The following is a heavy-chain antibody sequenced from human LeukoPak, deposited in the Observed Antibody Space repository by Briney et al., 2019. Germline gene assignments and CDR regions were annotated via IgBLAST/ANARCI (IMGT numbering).Heavy chain of an antibody. CDR1: GGSFSGYY. J-gene: IGHJ4*02. V-gene: IGHV4-34*09. CDR2: IYYSGST. Sequence: SETLSLTCAVYGGSFSGYYWNWIRQHPGKDLEWIGYIYYSGSTYYNPSLKSRVTISVDTSKNQFSLNLNSVTAADTAVYYCAVSGKVTPIYVFDYWGRGTLVTVSS. D-gene: IGHD4-23*01. CDR3: AVSGKVTPIYVFDY.